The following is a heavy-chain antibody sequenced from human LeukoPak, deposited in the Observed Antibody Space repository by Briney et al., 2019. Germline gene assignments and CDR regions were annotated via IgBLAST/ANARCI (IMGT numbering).Heavy chain of an antibody. J-gene: IGHJ2*01. V-gene: IGHV3-9*01. CDR2: ISWNSGSI. Sequence: PGGSLRLSCAASGFTFNDYAMHWVRQAPGKGLEWVSGISWNSGSIGYADPVKGRFTISRDNAKNSLYLQMNSLRAEDTALYYCAKMPVTSYWYFDLWGRGTLVTVSS. D-gene: IGHD4-17*01. CDR3: AKMPVTSYWYFDL. CDR1: GFTFNDYA.